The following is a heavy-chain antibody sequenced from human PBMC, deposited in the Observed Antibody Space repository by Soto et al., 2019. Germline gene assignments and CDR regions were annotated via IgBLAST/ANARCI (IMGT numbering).Heavy chain of an antibody. CDR1: GFSFSYAW. Sequence: PGGSLRLSCGASGFSFSYAWMNWVRQGPGRGLEWVGRIKSKSDGGTTDYDEPVKGRFTISRDDSKNTLYLQMNSLKTEDTAVYYCTAETWFGDKWGDYWGQGTLVTVSS. D-gene: IGHD3-10*01. CDR3: TAETWFGDKWGDY. V-gene: IGHV3-15*07. CDR2: IKSKSDGGTT. J-gene: IGHJ4*02.